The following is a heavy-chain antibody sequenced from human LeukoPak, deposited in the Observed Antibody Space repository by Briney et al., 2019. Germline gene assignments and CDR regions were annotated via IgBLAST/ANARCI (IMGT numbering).Heavy chain of an antibody. J-gene: IGHJ6*03. CDR1: GGSISSYY. Sequence: PSATLSLTCTVSGGSISSYYWSWIRQPPGKGLEWIGYIYYSGSTNYNPSLKSRVTISVDTSKNQFSLKLSSVTAADTAVYYCARGRIAARPYYYYMDVWGKGTTVTVSS. V-gene: IGHV4-59*01. CDR2: IYYSGST. CDR3: ARGRIAARPYYYYMDV. D-gene: IGHD6-6*01.